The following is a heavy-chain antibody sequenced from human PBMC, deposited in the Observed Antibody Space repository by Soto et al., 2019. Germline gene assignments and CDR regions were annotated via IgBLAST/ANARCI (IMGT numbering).Heavy chain of an antibody. V-gene: IGHV4-4*07. D-gene: IGHD3-3*01. J-gene: IGHJ5*02. CDR1: GGTISGYY. CDR2: IYSSGNT. CDR3: ARGQRFSDWFDP. Sequence: LSLTCSVSGGTISGYYWTWIRQPAGKGLEWIGRIYSSGNTKYNPSLQSRVTMSLDTSNNQFSLRLTSVTAADTAVYYCARGQRFSDWFDPWGQGTLVTVYS.